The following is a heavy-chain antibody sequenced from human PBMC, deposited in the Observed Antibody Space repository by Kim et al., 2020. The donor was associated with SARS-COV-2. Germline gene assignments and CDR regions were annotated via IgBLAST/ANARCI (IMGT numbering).Heavy chain of an antibody. Sequence: YAHSVKGRFTISRDNAKTSLYLQMNSLRDEDTAVYYCAREAGEGGGDFRYWGQGTLVSVSS. D-gene: IGHD3-16*01. V-gene: IGHV3-48*02. CDR3: AREAGEGGGDFRY. J-gene: IGHJ4*02.